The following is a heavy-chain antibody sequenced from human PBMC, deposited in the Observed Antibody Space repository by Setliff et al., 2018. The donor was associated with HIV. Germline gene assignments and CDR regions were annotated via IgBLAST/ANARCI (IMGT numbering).Heavy chain of an antibody. CDR3: ARESSRDDSSGYYQPLGY. J-gene: IGHJ4*02. V-gene: IGHV4-34*01. CDR2: ITPSGDT. Sequence: PSETLSLTCAVYGGSVSGHYWGWFSQPPGKGLEWIGEITPSGDTNYIPSLKSRVTMSLDTSKNQFSLKLSSVTAADTAVYYCARESSRDDSSGYYQPLGYWGQGTLVTVSS. CDR1: GGSVSGHY. D-gene: IGHD3-22*01.